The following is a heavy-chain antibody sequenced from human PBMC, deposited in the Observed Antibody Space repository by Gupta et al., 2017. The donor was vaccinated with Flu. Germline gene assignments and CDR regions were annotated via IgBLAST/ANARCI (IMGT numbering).Heavy chain of an antibody. CDR3: ATVTSGC. CDR1: SY. D-gene: IGHD4-17*01. J-gene: IGHJ4*02. CDR2: INPDGSST. V-gene: IGHV3-74*03. Sequence: SYLQWVRQAPGKGLVWVSRINPDGSSTTYAEAVKGRFTISRDNAKNTLYLQMNSLGDDDTAVYYCATVTSGCWGQGTLVTVSS.